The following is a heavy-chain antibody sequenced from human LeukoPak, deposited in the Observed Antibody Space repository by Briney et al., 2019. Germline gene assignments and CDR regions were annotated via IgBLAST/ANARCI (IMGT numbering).Heavy chain of an antibody. Sequence: GGSLRLSCAASGFTFSNYGMNWFRQAPGKGLEWVSIITSGVGITYYADSVKGRFTISRDNSKNTLYLQMNSLRAEDTAVYYCAKGDYYDFDYWGQGTLVTVSS. V-gene: IGHV3-23*01. CDR1: GFTFSNYG. J-gene: IGHJ4*02. CDR3: AKGDYYDFDY. D-gene: IGHD3-10*01. CDR2: ITSGVGIT.